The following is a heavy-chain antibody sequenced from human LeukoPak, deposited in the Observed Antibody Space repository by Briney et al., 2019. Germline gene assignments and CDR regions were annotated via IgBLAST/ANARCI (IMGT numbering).Heavy chain of an antibody. J-gene: IGHJ5*02. Sequence: SETLSLTCTVSGGSISSYYWSWIRQPPGKGLEWIGYIYYSGSTNYNPSLKSRVTISVDTSKNQFSLKLSSVTAADTAVYYCAREGVTRGFDPWGQGTLVTVSS. CDR1: GGSISSYY. CDR3: AREGVTRGFDP. D-gene: IGHD1-14*01. CDR2: IYYSGST. V-gene: IGHV4-59*12.